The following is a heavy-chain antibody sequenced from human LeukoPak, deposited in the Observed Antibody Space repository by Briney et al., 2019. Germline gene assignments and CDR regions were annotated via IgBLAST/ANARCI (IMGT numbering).Heavy chain of an antibody. D-gene: IGHD3-22*01. CDR2: IYTSGST. V-gene: IGHV4-61*02. J-gene: IGHJ4*02. CDR1: GGSISSGSYY. CDR3: ARDSSGYSPFDY. Sequence: SQTLSLTCTVSGGSISSGSYYWRWLRQPAGKGLEWIGRIYTSGSTNYNPSLKSRVTISVDTSKNQFSLKLSPVTAADTAVYYCARDSSGYSPFDYWGQGTLVTVSS.